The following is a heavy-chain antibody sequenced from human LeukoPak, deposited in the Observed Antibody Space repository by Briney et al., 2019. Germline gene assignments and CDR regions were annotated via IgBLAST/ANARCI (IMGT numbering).Heavy chain of an antibody. CDR2: INPRDGST. J-gene: IGHJ4*02. CDR1: GCTFTNYY. D-gene: IGHD3-10*01. CDR3: AKSYGSGRAHDF. V-gene: IGHV1-46*01. Sequence: GASVKVSCKASGCTFTNYYIHWVRQAPGQGLEWMGLINPRDGSTTYAQRFQGRVTMTRETSTSTVYMDLSNLRSDDTAVYYCAKSYGSGRAHDFWGQGTLVTVSS.